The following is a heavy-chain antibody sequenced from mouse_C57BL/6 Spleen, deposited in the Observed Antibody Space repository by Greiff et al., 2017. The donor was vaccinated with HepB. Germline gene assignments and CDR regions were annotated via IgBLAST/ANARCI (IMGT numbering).Heavy chain of an antibody. CDR3: ARPYYRSGEGDFDY. CDR1: GFTFSSYG. D-gene: IGHD2-14*01. Sequence: EVHLVESGGDLVKPGGSLKLSCAASGFTFSSYGMSWVRQTPDKRLEWVATISSGGSYTYYPDSVKGRFTISRDNAKNTLYLQMSSLKSEDTAMDYCARPYYRSGEGDFDYWGQGTTLTVSS. V-gene: IGHV5-6*01. J-gene: IGHJ2*01. CDR2: ISSGGSYT.